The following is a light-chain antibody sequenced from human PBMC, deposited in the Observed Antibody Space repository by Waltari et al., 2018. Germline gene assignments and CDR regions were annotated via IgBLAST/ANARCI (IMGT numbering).Light chain of an antibody. CDR3: QEYYTDSLT. CDR1: QSVFYGPNIKNY. CDR2: WAS. J-gene: IGKJ4*01. Sequence: DIVMTQSPDSLTVSLGERATIDCKSSQSVFYGPNIKNYIAWYQLKSGPPPKLLRSWASTRESGVPDRFSGSGSGTEFTLTISDLQAEDVAVYYCQEYYTDSLTFGGGTKVEIK. V-gene: IGKV4-1*01.